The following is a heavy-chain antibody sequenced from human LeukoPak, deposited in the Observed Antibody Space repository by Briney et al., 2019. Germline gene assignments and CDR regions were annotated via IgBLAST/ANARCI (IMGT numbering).Heavy chain of an antibody. CDR1: GGSISSSSYY. CDR3: ARAFVVGTRRPHFDY. V-gene: IGHV4-39*01. J-gene: IGHJ4*02. CDR2: IYYSGST. D-gene: IGHD2-15*01. Sequence: SETLSLTCTVSGGSISSSSYYWGWIRQPPGKGLEWIGSIYYSGSTYYNPSLKSRVTISVGTSKNQFSLKLSSVTAADTAVYYCARAFVVGTRRPHFDYWGQGTLVTVSS.